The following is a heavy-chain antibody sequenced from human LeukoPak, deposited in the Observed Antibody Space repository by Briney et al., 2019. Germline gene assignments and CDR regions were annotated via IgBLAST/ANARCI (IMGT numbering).Heavy chain of an antibody. V-gene: IGHV4-59*12. CDR3: ARDGDYVTRAFDI. D-gene: IGHD4-17*01. CDR1: GASIRSYY. J-gene: IGHJ3*02. CDR2: IHHSGTT. Sequence: PSETLSLTCTVSGASIRSYYWSWIRQSPGKGLEWTGYIHHSGTTNYNPSLKSRVTISVDTSKNQFSLKLSSVTAADTAVYYCARDGDYVTRAFDIWGQGTMVTVSS.